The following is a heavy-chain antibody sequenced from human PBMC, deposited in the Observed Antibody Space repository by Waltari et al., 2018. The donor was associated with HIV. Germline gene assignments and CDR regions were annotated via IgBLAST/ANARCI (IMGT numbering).Heavy chain of an antibody. Sequence: QVQLVQSGVEVKKPGASVQVSCKASGYTFTSSAINWVRQATGQGLEWLGWMNPNSGNTGYAQRFQGRVTMTRNTSISTAYMELSSLRSEDTAVYFCARGPQDYPKYYFDYWGQGTLVTVSS. J-gene: IGHJ4*02. V-gene: IGHV1-8*01. CDR3: ARGPQDYPKYYFDY. CDR1: GYTFTSSA. CDR2: MNPNSGNT. D-gene: IGHD4-17*01.